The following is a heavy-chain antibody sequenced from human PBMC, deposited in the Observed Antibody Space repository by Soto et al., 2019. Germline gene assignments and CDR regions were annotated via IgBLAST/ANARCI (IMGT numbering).Heavy chain of an antibody. V-gene: IGHV4-61*05. CDR3: ARGAWASAFDI. Sequence: PSETLSLTCTVSGGSISSSSYYWGWIRQPPGKGLEWIGYIYCSGITNYNPSLKSRVTISVDTSKNQFSLKLSSVTAADTAVYYCARGAWASAFDIWGQGTMVTVSS. D-gene: IGHD7-27*01. CDR2: IYCSGIT. J-gene: IGHJ3*02. CDR1: GGSISSSSYY.